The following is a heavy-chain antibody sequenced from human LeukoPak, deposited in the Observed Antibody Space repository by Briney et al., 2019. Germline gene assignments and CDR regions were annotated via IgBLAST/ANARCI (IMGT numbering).Heavy chain of an antibody. CDR3: AREPAYYYDSSGYYQYYYYGMDV. V-gene: IGHV3-30-3*01. Sequence: GGSLRLSCAASGFTFSTYAMHWVRQAPGKGLEWVAVISYDGSNKYYADSVKGRFTISRDNSKNTLYLQMNSLRAEDTAVYYCAREPAYYYDSSGYYQYYYYGMDVWGQGTTVTVSS. CDR2: ISYDGSNK. J-gene: IGHJ6*02. D-gene: IGHD3-22*01. CDR1: GFTFSTYA.